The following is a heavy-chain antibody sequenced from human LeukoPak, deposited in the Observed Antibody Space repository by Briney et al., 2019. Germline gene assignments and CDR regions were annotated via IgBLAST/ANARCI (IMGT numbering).Heavy chain of an antibody. Sequence: GGSLRLSCAASGFTFSNAWMSWVRQAPGKGLEWVGRIKSKTDGGTTDYVAPVKGRFTISRDDSKNTLYLQMNSLKTEDTAVYYCTTGGRWELGIDYWGQGTLVTVSS. CDR3: TTGGRWELGIDY. V-gene: IGHV3-15*01. J-gene: IGHJ4*02. CDR2: IKSKTDGGTT. CDR1: GFTFSNAW. D-gene: IGHD1-26*01.